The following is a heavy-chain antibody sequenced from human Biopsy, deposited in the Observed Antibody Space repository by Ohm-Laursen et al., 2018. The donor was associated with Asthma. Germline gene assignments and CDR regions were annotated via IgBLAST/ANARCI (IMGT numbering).Heavy chain of an antibody. CDR2: LIPVLGTS. CDR1: GDSFSNYA. J-gene: IGHJ6*02. Sequence: SSVKVSCNASGDSFSNYAISWVRQAPGQGLEWMGGLIPVLGTSDHAQMFEGRVTITADESTSTAYMELSSLSSEDTAVYYCARGYSGSDRIVYYYSGLEVWGQGTTVTVSS. CDR3: ARGYSGSDRIVYYYSGLEV. V-gene: IGHV1-69*01. D-gene: IGHD5-12*01.